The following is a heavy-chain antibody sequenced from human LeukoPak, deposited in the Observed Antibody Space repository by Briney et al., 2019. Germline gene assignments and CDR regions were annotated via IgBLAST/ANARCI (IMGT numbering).Heavy chain of an antibody. Sequence: QXPGKGLXXXVYIYESGSTYYNASLKGRVTITVESGKNQLSLKLSYVRAAGTAVYYCARGAYDYGDYGAFDIWGQGTMVTVSS. D-gene: IGHD4-17*01. V-gene: IGHV4-30-2*01. J-gene: IGHJ3*02. CDR3: ARGAYDYGDYGAFDI. CDR2: IYESGST.